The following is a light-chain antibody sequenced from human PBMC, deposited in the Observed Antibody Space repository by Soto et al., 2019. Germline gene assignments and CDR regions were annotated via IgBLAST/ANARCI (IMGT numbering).Light chain of an antibody. J-gene: IGKJ1*01. CDR2: GAS. V-gene: IGKV3-20*01. CDR3: QQYGSSPLT. Sequence: EIVLTQSPGTLSLSPGERATLSCRASQSVSSSYLAWYQQKPGQAPRLLIYGASSRATGIPDRFSGSGSGTDVTLTLSRLEPEDFAVYSCQQYGSSPLTFGQGTKVEIK. CDR1: QSVSSSY.